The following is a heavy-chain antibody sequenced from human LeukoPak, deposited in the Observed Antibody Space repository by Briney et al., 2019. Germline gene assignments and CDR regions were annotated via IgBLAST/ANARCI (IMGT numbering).Heavy chain of an antibody. CDR3: ARGEALYDYIWGSYRYTGGLDY. CDR2: IYYSGST. CDR1: GGSISSYY. Sequence: PSETLSLTCTVSGGSISSYYWSWIRQPPGKGLEWIGYIYYSGSTNYNPSFKSRVTISVDTSKNQFSLKLSSVTAADTAVYYCARGEALYDYIWGSYRYTGGLDYWGQGTLVTVSS. V-gene: IGHV4-59*08. J-gene: IGHJ4*02. D-gene: IGHD3-16*02.